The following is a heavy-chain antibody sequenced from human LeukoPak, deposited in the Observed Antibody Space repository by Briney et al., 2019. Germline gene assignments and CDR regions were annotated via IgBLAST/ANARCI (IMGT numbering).Heavy chain of an antibody. CDR3: AKGSYSYASVVYFDY. J-gene: IGHJ4*02. D-gene: IGHD5-18*01. Sequence: GRSLRLSCAASGFTFSSYGMHWVRQAPGKGLEWVAVIWYDGNNKDYADSVKGRFSISRDTSKNTLHLQMNSLRAEDTAVYYCAKGSYSYASVVYFDYWGQGTLVTVSS. V-gene: IGHV3-33*06. CDR1: GFTFSSYG. CDR2: IWYDGNNK.